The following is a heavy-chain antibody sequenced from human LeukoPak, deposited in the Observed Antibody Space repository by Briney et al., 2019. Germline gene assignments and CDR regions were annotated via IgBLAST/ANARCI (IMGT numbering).Heavy chain of an antibody. J-gene: IGHJ6*03. D-gene: IGHD4-17*01. Sequence: PGGSLRLSCAASGFTFSDYYMSWIRQAPGKGLEWVSVIYSGGSTYYADSVKGRFTISRDNSKNTLYLQMNSLRAEDTAVYYCARNLMTTVTYFLDYYYYYMDVWGKGTTVTISS. CDR1: GFTFSDYY. CDR3: ARNLMTTVTYFLDYYYYYMDV. CDR2: IYSGGST. V-gene: IGHV3-66*01.